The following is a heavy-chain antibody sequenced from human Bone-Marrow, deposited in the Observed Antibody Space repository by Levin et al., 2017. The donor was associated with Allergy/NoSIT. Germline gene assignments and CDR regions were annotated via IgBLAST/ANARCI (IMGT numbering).Heavy chain of an antibody. Sequence: SGTLSLTCAVYGESFSDYYWSWIRQSPGKGLEWIGEINDSGSTNYMASLKSRAAISVDTSKNQFSLMLRSVTAADTAVYYCAKGRSFAYNWYFDLWGRGTLVTVSS. V-gene: IGHV4-34*01. CDR1: GESFSDYY. J-gene: IGHJ2*01. CDR2: INDSGST. D-gene: IGHD3-16*01. CDR3: AKGRSFAYNWYFDL.